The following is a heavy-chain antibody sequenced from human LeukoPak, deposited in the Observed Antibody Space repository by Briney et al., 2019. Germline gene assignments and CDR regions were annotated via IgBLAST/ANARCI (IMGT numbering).Heavy chain of an antibody. Sequence: ASVKVSCKASGYTFTGYYMHWVRQAPGQGLEWMGWINPNSGGTNYAQKFQGRVAMTRDTSISTAYMELSRLRSDDTAVYYCARDRSAVANPIDYWGQGTLVTVSS. D-gene: IGHD6-19*01. V-gene: IGHV1-2*02. J-gene: IGHJ4*02. CDR2: INPNSGGT. CDR3: ARDRSAVANPIDY. CDR1: GYTFTGYY.